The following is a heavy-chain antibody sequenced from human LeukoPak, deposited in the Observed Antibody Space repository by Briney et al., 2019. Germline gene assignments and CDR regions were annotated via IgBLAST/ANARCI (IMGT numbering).Heavy chain of an antibody. CDR3: AKDPISIAAAGRDY. D-gene: IGHD6-13*01. V-gene: IGHV3-23*01. CDR2: ISGSGGST. CDR1: GFTFSSYA. Sequence: PGGSLRLSCAASGFTFSSYAMSWVCQAPGKGLEWVSAISGSGGSTYYADSVKGRFTISRDNSKNTLYLQMNSLRAEDTAVYYCAKDPISIAAAGRDYWGQGTLVTVSS. J-gene: IGHJ4*02.